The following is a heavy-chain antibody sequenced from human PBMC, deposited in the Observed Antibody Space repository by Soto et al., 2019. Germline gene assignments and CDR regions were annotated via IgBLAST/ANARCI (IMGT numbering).Heavy chain of an antibody. Sequence: SETLSLTCSVSGDSISSYYWSWIRQPAGKGLEWIGRIYQSGDTNYNPSLKSRVGMSVDTSKNQFSLKLSSVTAADTAVYYCAREYTKTVAGPTPYYIDHWGQGTLVTVSS. CDR1: GDSISSYY. V-gene: IGHV4-4*07. J-gene: IGHJ4*02. CDR2: IYQSGDT. D-gene: IGHD6-19*01. CDR3: AREYTKTVAGPTPYYIDH.